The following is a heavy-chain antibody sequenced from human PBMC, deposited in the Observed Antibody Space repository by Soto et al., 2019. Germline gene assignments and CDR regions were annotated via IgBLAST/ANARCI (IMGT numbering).Heavy chain of an antibody. CDR1: GDSISNRDYY. V-gene: IGHV4-39*01. Sequence: SETLSLTCTVSGDSISNRDYYWGWIRQPPGKGLQWIGSNYYTGNTYYNPSLKSRVTISVDTSKNLFSLRLTSMTAADTAVYYCAAYHGSEYFYHNGIDYWGQGTLVTVSS. CDR2: NYYTGNT. D-gene: IGHD3-10*01. J-gene: IGHJ4*02. CDR3: AAYHGSEYFYHNGIDY.